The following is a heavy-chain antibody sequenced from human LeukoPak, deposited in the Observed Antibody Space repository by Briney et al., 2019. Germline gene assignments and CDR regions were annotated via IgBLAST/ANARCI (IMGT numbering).Heavy chain of an antibody. Sequence: SETLSLTCTVSGGSISSSSYYWGWIRQPPGKGLEWIGSIYYSGSTYYNPSLKSRVTISVDTSKNQFSLKLSSVTAADTAVYYCARRTLVNAFDIWGQGTMVTVSS. CDR1: GGSISSSSYY. D-gene: IGHD4-23*01. CDR3: ARRTLVNAFDI. CDR2: IYYSGST. V-gene: IGHV4-39*01. J-gene: IGHJ3*02.